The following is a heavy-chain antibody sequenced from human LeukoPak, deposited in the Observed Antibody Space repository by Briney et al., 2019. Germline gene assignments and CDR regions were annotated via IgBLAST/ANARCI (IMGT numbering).Heavy chain of an antibody. Sequence: KPSETLSLTCIVSGGSISSGDYYWSWIRQPPGKGLEWIAYMYYSGSTYYNPSLKSRVTMSADTSKTQLSLKLSSVTAADTAVYYCARPYYYDSRIDPWGQGILVTVSS. CDR1: GGSISSGDYY. CDR3: ARPYYYDSRIDP. D-gene: IGHD3-22*01. V-gene: IGHV4-30-4*01. J-gene: IGHJ5*02. CDR2: MYYSGST.